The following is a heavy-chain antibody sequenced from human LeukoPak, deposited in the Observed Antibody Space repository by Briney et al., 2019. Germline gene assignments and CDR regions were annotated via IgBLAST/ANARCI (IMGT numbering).Heavy chain of an antibody. D-gene: IGHD3-3*01. Sequence: GGSLRLXCAASGFTFSSYWMSWDRQAPGKGLEWVANIKQDGSEKYYVDSVKGRFTISRDNAKNSLYLQMNSLRAEDTAVYYCAREIGYDFWTRANWFDPWGQGTLVTVSS. CDR2: IKQDGSEK. V-gene: IGHV3-7*01. J-gene: IGHJ5*02. CDR1: GFTFSSYW. CDR3: AREIGYDFWTRANWFDP.